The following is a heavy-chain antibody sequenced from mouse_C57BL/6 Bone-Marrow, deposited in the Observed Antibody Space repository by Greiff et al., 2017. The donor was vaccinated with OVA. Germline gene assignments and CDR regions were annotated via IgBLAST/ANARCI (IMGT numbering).Heavy chain of an antibody. CDR3: ARSTRRGY. J-gene: IGHJ2*01. CDR2: IYPRSGNT. Sequence: VQLQQSGAELARPGASVKLSCKASGYTFTSYGISWVKQRTGQGLEWIGEIYPRSGNTYYNEKFKGKATLTADKSSSTAYMELRSLTSEDSAVYFCARSTRRGYWGQGTTLTVSS. CDR1: GYTFTSYG. V-gene: IGHV1-81*01.